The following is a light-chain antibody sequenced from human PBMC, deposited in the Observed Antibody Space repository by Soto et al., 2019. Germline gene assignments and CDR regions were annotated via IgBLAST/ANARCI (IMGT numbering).Light chain of an antibody. CDR2: DSS. CDR1: QSISTY. CDR3: QQSYSNPTWT. V-gene: IGKV1-39*01. Sequence: DIPMNQSPYSLSAFLGDKITLTGLASQSISTYLNWYQQKPGEAPTLLVYDSSTLQSGVPSRFSGSGFGAEFTLTVSSLQPEDFATYYCQQSYSNPTWTFGQGTRWIS. J-gene: IGKJ1*01.